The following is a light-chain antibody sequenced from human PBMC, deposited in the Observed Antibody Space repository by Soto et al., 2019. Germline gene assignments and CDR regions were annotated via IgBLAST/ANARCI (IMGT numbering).Light chain of an antibody. V-gene: IGKV1-33*01. Sequence: DIQMTQSPSSLSASVGDRVTITCQASQGINNDLNWYQHKLGKAPKLLIYDASTLETGVPSRFSGSGSGTXXXXXXXXXXXXXIXTXFXQQYGDLPFTFGPGTKVAIK. CDR2: DAS. CDR3: QQYGDLPFT. J-gene: IGKJ3*01. CDR1: QGINND.